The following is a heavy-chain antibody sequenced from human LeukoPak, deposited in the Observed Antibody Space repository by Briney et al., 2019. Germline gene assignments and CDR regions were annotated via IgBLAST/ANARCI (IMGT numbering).Heavy chain of an antibody. CDR3: ARDSGPFMGNWFDP. J-gene: IGHJ5*02. V-gene: IGHV4-30-4*08. CDR1: GGSISSGDYY. CDR2: IYYSGNT. D-gene: IGHD3-10*01. Sequence: ASETLSLTCSVSGGSISSGDYYWSWIRQPPRKGLEWIGFIYYSGNTHYNPSLKSRVTVSVDTSKTQFSLKLSSVTAADTAVDYCARDSGPFMGNWFDPWGQGTLVTVSS.